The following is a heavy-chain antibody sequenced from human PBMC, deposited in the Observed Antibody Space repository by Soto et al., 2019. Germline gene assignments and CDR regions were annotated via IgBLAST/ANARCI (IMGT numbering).Heavy chain of an antibody. D-gene: IGHD5-18*01. Sequence: LSLTCAVSGGSISSGGYSWSWIRQPPGKGLEWIGYIYHSGSTYYNPSLKSRVTISVDRSKNQFSLKLSSVTAADTAVYYCARGGGYSYGYFDYWGQGTLVTVSS. V-gene: IGHV4-30-2*01. J-gene: IGHJ4*02. CDR3: ARGGGYSYGYFDY. CDR1: GGSISSGGYS. CDR2: IYHSGST.